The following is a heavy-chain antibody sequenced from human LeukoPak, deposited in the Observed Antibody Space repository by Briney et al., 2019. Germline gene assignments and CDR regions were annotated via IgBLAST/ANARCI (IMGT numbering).Heavy chain of an antibody. J-gene: IGHJ4*02. Sequence: GGSLRLSCAASGFTFSSYGMHWVRQAPGKGLEWVAVIWYDGSNKYYADSVKGRFTISRDNSKNTLYLRMNSLRAEDTAVYYCARGVQGGYAQYYFDYWGQGTLVTVSS. V-gene: IGHV3-33*01. CDR2: IWYDGSNK. D-gene: IGHD5-12*01. CDR3: ARGVQGGYAQYYFDY. CDR1: GFTFSSYG.